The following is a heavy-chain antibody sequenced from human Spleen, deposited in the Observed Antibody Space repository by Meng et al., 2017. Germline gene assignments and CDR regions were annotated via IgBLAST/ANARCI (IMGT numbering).Heavy chain of an antibody. J-gene: IGHJ4*02. D-gene: IGHD2-15*01. CDR2: INAGNGNT. V-gene: IGHV1-3*01. CDR1: GYTFTSYA. Sequence: ASVKVSCKASGYTFTSYAMHWVRQAPGQRLEWMGWINAGNGNTKYSQKFQGRVTITRDTSASTAYMELSSLRSEDTAVYYCARGRHCSGGSCYHDYWGQGTLVTVSS. CDR3: ARGRHCSGGSCYHDY.